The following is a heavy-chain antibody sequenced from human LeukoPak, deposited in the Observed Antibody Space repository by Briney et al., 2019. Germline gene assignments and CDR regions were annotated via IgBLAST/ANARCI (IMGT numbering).Heavy chain of an antibody. CDR1: GFTLHDYG. D-gene: IGHD3-10*01. Sequence: GGSLTVSCAATGFTLHDYGMSWVRQAPGKGLEWVSGINWNGGSTGYADSVKGRFTISRDNAKNSLYLQMNSLRAEDTAVYYCARDQSGGWSQYYFDYWGQGTLVTVSS. V-gene: IGHV3-20*04. CDR3: ARDQSGGWSQYYFDY. J-gene: IGHJ4*02. CDR2: INWNGGST.